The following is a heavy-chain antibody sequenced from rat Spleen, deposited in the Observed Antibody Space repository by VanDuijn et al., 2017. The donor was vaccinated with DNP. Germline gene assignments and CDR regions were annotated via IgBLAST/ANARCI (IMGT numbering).Heavy chain of an antibody. V-gene: IGHV5-20*01. CDR2: ISYDGGSS. J-gene: IGHJ4*01. CDR3: ARDNYGTYGAMDA. D-gene: IGHD1-3*01. Sequence: EVQVVESGGGLVQPGRSLKLSCAASGFTFSDYYMAWVRQAPTKGLEWVTYISYDGGSSDYGDSVKGRFTISRDDAKSTLYLQMDSLRSEDTATYYCARDNYGTYGAMDAWGQGTSVTVSS. CDR1: GFTFSDYY.